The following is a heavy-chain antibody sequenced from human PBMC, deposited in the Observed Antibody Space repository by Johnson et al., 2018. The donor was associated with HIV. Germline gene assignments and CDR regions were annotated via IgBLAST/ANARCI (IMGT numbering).Heavy chain of an antibody. V-gene: IGHV3-74*02. D-gene: IGHD1-26*01. CDR1: GFTFSDHY. Sequence: VQLVESGGGLVKPGGSLRLSCAGSGFTFSDHYMSWVRQAPGKGLVWVSRINSDGSSTNYADSVKGRFTISRDNSKNTLFLQMNGLRAEDTALYYCVRVGGNGNYFFDPFDMWGQGTMVTVSS. J-gene: IGHJ3*02. CDR3: VRVGGNGNYFFDPFDM. CDR2: INSDGSST.